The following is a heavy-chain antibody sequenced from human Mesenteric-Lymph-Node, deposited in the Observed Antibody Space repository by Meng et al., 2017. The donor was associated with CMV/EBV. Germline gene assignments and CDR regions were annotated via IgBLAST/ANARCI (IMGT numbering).Heavy chain of an antibody. V-gene: IGHV3-48*04. D-gene: IGHD6-13*01. J-gene: IGHJ4*02. CDR2: ISSSSSTI. Sequence: GSLRLSCAASGFTFSSYSMNWVRQAPGKGLEWVSYISSSSSTIYYADSVKGRFTISRDNAKNSLYLQMNSLRAEDTAVYYCARERAAARDPTRYWGQGTLVTVSS. CDR3: ARERAAARDPTRY. CDR1: GFTFSSYS.